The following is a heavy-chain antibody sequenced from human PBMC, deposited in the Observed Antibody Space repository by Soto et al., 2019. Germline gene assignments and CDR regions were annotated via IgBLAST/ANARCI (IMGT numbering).Heavy chain of an antibody. Sequence: SETLSLTCAVYGGSFSGYYWSWIRQPPGKGLEWIGEINHSGSTNYDPSLKSRVTISVDTSKNQFSLKLSSVTAADTAVYYCARGLLDYDSSGYYLVYNWFDPWGQGTLVTVSS. CDR2: INHSGST. V-gene: IGHV4-34*01. CDR1: GGSFSGYY. J-gene: IGHJ5*02. D-gene: IGHD3-22*01. CDR3: ARGLLDYDSSGYYLVYNWFDP.